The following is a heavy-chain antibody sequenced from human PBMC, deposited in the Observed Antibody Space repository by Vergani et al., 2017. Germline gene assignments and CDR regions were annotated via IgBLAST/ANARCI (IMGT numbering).Heavy chain of an antibody. CDR2: IYYSGST. CDR1: GASIRSSNYY. CDR3: AGHSTVEWLVKLGWIDP. D-gene: IGHD6-19*01. Sequence: QLQLQESGPGLVKPSATLSLTCSVSGASIRSSNYYWGWIRQPPGKGLESIASIYYSGSTYYNPSLKSRVTISVDTSKNQFSLKLSSVTAADTAVYFCAGHSTVEWLVKLGWIDPWGQGILVTVSS. J-gene: IGHJ5*02. V-gene: IGHV4-39*01.